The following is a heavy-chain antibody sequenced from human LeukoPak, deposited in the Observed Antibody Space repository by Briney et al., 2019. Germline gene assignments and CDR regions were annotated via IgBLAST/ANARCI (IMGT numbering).Heavy chain of an antibody. Sequence: ASVKVSCKASGYTFTGYYMHWVRQAPGQGLEWMGWINPNSGGTNYAQKFQGWVTMTRDTSISTAYMELSRLRSDDTAVYYCARFTHMITFGGGEFDPWGQGTLVTASS. V-gene: IGHV1-2*04. CDR1: GYTFTGYY. CDR3: ARFTHMITFGGGEFDP. D-gene: IGHD3-16*01. J-gene: IGHJ5*02. CDR2: INPNSGGT.